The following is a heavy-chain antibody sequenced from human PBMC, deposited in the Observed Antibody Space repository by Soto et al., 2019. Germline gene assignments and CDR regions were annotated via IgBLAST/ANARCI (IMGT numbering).Heavy chain of an antibody. CDR3: AKEVPGITVSVY. V-gene: IGHV1-69*08. CDR2: VTPILATA. J-gene: IGHJ4*02. Sequence: QVQLVQSGAEVKEPGSSVKVSCKASGDTFSRYSISWVRQAPGQGLEWVGRVTPILATADYAQKFQGRVTISADESTSTAYMELRRLRSEDTAVYYCAKEVPGITVSVYWGQGSLVTVSS. CDR1: GDTFSRYS. D-gene: IGHD4-4*01.